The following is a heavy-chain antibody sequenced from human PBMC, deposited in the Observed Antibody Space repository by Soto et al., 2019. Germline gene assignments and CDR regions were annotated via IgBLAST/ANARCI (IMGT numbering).Heavy chain of an antibody. CDR2: IIPILGIA. V-gene: IGHV1-69*02. Sequence: ASVKVSCKASGGTFSSYTISWVRQAPGQGLEWMGRIIPILGIANYAQKFQGRVTITADKSTSTAYMELSSLRSEDTAVYYCAGLSYYYGSGSYYKSRYYYGMDVWGQGTTVTVS. D-gene: IGHD3-10*01. J-gene: IGHJ6*02. CDR1: GGTFSSYT. CDR3: AGLSYYYGSGSYYKSRYYYGMDV.